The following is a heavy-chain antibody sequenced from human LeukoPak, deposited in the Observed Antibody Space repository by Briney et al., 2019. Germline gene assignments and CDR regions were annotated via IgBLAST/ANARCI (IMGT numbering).Heavy chain of an antibody. Sequence: GGSLRLSCAASGFTFSSYAMHWVRQAPGKGLEWVAVISYDGSNKYYADSVKGRFTISRDNSKNTLYLQMNSLRAEDTAVYYWARPPGGVGGFFDYGGQGTLVTVSS. J-gene: IGHJ4*02. CDR2: ISYDGSNK. CDR1: GFTFSSYA. D-gene: IGHD3-16*01. CDR3: ARPPGGVGGFFDY. V-gene: IGHV3-30*04.